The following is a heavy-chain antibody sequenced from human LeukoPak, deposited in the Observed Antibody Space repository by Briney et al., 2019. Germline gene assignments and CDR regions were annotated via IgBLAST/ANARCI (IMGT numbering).Heavy chain of an antibody. CDR1: GGSISSYY. D-gene: IGHD5-12*01. V-gene: IGHV4-59*01. CDR2: IYYIGST. Sequence: SETLSLTCTVSGGSISSYYWSWIRQPPGKGLEWIGYIYYIGSTNYNPSLKSRVTISVDTSKNQFSLKLSSVTAADTAVYFCARDSEPRGYSGYDYVGNWFDPWGQGALVTVSS. J-gene: IGHJ5*02. CDR3: ARDSEPRGYSGYDYVGNWFDP.